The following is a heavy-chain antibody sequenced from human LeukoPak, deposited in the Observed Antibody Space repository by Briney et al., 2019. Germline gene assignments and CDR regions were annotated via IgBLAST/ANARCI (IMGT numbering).Heavy chain of an antibody. D-gene: IGHD5-12*01. CDR3: ARDRIGSGYHGGDAFDI. V-gene: IGHV4-59*01. CDR2: IYYGGST. CDR1: GASISTDY. J-gene: IGHJ3*02. Sequence: SETLSLTCTVSGASISTDYWSWIRQPPGKGLEWIGYIYYGGSTNYKPSLKSRVSISVDTSKNQFSLHLTSVTAADTAVYYCARDRIGSGYHGGDAFDIWGQGAMVTVSS.